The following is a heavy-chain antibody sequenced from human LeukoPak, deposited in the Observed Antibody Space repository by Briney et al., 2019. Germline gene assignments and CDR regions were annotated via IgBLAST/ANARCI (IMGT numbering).Heavy chain of an antibody. Sequence: GGSLRLSGAASGFTFSSYAMSWVRQAPGKGLEWVSAISGNGGTTYYADSVKGRFTISRDNSKSTLYLQMNSLRAEDTAVYYCAKAGSCTNGVCSNFDYWGQGTLVTVSS. V-gene: IGHV3-23*01. CDR2: ISGNGGTT. J-gene: IGHJ4*02. D-gene: IGHD2-8*01. CDR1: GFTFSSYA. CDR3: AKAGSCTNGVCSNFDY.